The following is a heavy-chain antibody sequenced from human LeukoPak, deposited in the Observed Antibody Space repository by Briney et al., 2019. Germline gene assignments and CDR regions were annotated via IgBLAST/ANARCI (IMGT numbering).Heavy chain of an antibody. CDR1: GFTFSNYW. V-gene: IGHV3-7*03. CDR3: AKDRTRQAY. J-gene: IGHJ4*02. Sequence: GGSLRLSCAASGFTFSNYWMSWVRQTPGRGLEWVANIKEDGSDKYYVDSLKGRFTISRDNAKNSLYLQMNSLRAEDTAVYYCAKDRTRQAYWGQGTLVTVSS. CDR2: IKEDGSDK. D-gene: IGHD3-3*01.